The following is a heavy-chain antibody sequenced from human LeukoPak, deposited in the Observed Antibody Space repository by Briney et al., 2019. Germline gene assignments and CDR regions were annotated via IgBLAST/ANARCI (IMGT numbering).Heavy chain of an antibody. CDR3: AGGYSSGWDDAFDI. D-gene: IGHD6-19*01. CDR2: IYYSGST. Sequence: SETLSLTCAVYGGSFSGYYWSWIRQPPGKGLEWIGYIYYSGSTYYNPSLKSRVTISVDTSKNQFSLKLSSVTAADTAVYYCAGGYSSGWDDAFDIWGQGTMVTVSS. J-gene: IGHJ3*02. CDR1: GGSFSGYY. V-gene: IGHV4-30-4*08.